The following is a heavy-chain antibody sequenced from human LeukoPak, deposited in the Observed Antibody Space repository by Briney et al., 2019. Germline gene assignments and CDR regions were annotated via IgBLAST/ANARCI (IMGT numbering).Heavy chain of an antibody. CDR1: GFTFSSYA. CDR3: AKGSRSGGSYYFDY. CDR2: ISYDGSNK. Sequence: PGRSLRLSCAASGFTFSSYAIHWVRQAPGKGLEWVAAISYDGSNKYYADSVKGRFTISRDNSKNTLYLQMNSLRAEDTAVYYCAKGSRSGGSYYFDYWGQGTLVTVSS. V-gene: IGHV3-30-3*01. J-gene: IGHJ4*02. D-gene: IGHD2-15*01.